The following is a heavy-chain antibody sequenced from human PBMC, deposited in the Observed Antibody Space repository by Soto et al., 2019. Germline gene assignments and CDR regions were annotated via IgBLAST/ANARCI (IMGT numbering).Heavy chain of an antibody. CDR3: ARDPCSGASCYNWVGP. CDR2: INPSGGST. J-gene: IGHJ5*02. V-gene: IGHV1-46*01. D-gene: IGHD2-15*01. CDR1: GYTFTRYS. Sequence: QVQLVQSGAEVKKPGASVKVSCKASGYTFTRYSIHWVRQAPGQGLEWMGIINPSGGSTSNAQKCQAKGSMTRATSMSTVNMKLGSLISEDTAVYYCARDPCSGASCYNWVGPWGQGTLVTVSS.